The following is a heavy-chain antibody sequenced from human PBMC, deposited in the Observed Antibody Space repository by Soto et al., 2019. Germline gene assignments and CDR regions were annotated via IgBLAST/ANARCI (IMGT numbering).Heavy chain of an antibody. Sequence: GGSLRLSCAASGFTFSSYAMHWVRQAPGKGLEWVANIKKDGSEKYYVDSVKGRFFISRDNAKNSLYLQLNSLRAEDTAVYYCARDADASGWYHYGMDIWGQGTLVTVSS. CDR2: IKKDGSEK. CDR1: GFTFSSYA. CDR3: ARDADASGWYHYGMDI. V-gene: IGHV3-7*01. J-gene: IGHJ6*02. D-gene: IGHD6-19*01.